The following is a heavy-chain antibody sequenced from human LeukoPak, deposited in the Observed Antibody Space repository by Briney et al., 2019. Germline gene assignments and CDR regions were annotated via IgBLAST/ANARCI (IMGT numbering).Heavy chain of an antibody. CDR3: ARGRKDTVTIDY. V-gene: IGHV3-74*01. Sequence: GGSLRLSCAASGFTFSSYAMSWVRQAPGKGLVWVSRINSDGSSTSYADSVKGRFTISRDNAKNTLYLQMNSLRAEDTAVYYCARGRKDTVTIDYWGQGTLVTVSS. D-gene: IGHD4-17*01. J-gene: IGHJ4*02. CDR1: GFTFSSYA. CDR2: INSDGSST.